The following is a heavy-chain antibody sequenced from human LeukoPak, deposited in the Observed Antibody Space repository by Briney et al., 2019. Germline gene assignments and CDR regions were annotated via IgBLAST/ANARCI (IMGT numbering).Heavy chain of an antibody. V-gene: IGHV3-7*01. Sequence: GGSLRLSCTASGFTFCDYAMSWARQTPGKGLEWVANINQDSSEKLYVDSVKGRFTISRDNAKNSLYLQMNSLTAEDTAVYYCAKALEMVYWYFDLWGRGTLVTVSS. CDR1: GFTFCDYA. J-gene: IGHJ2*01. CDR2: INQDSSEK. CDR3: AKALEMVYWYFDL. D-gene: IGHD5-24*01.